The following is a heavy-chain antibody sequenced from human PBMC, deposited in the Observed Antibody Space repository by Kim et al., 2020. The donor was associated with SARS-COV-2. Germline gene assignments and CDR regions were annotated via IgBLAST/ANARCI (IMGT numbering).Heavy chain of an antibody. J-gene: IGHJ3*02. CDR3: ARDPQVSGLDAFDI. D-gene: IGHD6-19*01. CDR1: GFTFSSYG. CDR2: IWYDGSNK. V-gene: IGHV3-33*01. Sequence: GGSLRLSCAASGFTFSSYGMHWVRQAPGKGLEWVAVIWYDGSNKYYADSVKGRFTISRDNSKNTLYLQMNSLRAEDTAVYYCARDPQVSGLDAFDIWGQGTMVTVSS.